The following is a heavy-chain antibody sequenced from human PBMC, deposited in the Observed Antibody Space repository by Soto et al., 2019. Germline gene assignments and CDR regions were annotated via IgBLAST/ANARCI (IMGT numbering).Heavy chain of an antibody. CDR1: GFTFSSYS. Sequence: GGSLRLSCAASGFTFSSYSMNWVRQAPGKGLEWVSYISSSSSTIYYADSVKGRFTISRDNAKNSLYLQMNSLRDEDTAVYYCARESDSSGYYVDAFDIWGQGTMVTVSS. D-gene: IGHD3-22*01. V-gene: IGHV3-48*02. CDR3: ARESDSSGYYVDAFDI. J-gene: IGHJ3*02. CDR2: ISSSSSTI.